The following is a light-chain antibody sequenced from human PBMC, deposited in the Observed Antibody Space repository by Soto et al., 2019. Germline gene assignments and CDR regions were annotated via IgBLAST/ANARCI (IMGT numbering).Light chain of an antibody. CDR1: SSDIGGHNY. V-gene: IGLV2-11*01. J-gene: IGLJ3*02. CDR3: CSYAGSFTGV. CDR2: VVT. Sequence: QSVLTQPASVSGSPGQSITVSCTGTSSDIGGHNYVSWYQHHPGKAPKLMIYVVTNRPSGVPDRFSGSKSGNTASLTISGLQAEDEADYYCCSYAGSFTGVFGGGTKLTVL.